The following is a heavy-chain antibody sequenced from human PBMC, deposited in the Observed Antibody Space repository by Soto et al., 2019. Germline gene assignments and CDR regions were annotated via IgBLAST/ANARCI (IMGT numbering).Heavy chain of an antibody. CDR2: IIPIFGTA. V-gene: IGHV1-69*01. CDR1: GGTFSSYA. J-gene: IGHJ3*02. Sequence: QVQLVQSGAEVKKPGSSVKVSCKASGGTFSSYAISWVRQAPGQGLEWMGGIIPIFGTANYAQKVQGRGTITADESTGTAYMELSSLRSEDTAVYYCARNPYYYDSSGYYGSDSFDIWGQGTMVTVSS. D-gene: IGHD3-22*01. CDR3: ARNPYYYDSSGYYGSDSFDI.